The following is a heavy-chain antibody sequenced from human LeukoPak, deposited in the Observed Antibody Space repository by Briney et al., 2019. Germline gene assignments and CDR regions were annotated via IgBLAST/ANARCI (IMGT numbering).Heavy chain of an antibody. J-gene: IGHJ6*03. CDR3: ARISPSSGTYWGNLYYHMDV. CDR2: ISFSGTT. CDR1: GGSISSYY. V-gene: IGHV4-59*01. Sequence: PSETLSLTCTVSGGSISSYYWSWIRQPPGKGLEWIGCISFSGTTNYNPSLKSRVTISLDTSNSQFSLRLTSVTAADTAVYYCARISPSSGTYWGNLYYHMDVWGKGTTVTVSS. D-gene: IGHD1-26*01.